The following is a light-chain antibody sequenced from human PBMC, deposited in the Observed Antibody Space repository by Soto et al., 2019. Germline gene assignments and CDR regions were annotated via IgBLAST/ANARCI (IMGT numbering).Light chain of an antibody. CDR2: DAS. J-gene: IGKJ4*01. Sequence: EIVLTQSPATLSLSPGERATLSCRASQTVSSYLLWYQQKRGQAPRLLIYDASNRATGIPARFSGSGSGTDFTLTISSLEPEDFAVYYCQQYGSSPLTFGGGTKVDIK. CDR1: QTVSSY. CDR3: QQYGSSPLT. V-gene: IGKV3-11*01.